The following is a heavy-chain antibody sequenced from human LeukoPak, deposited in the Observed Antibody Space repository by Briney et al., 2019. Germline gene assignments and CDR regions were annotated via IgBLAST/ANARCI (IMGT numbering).Heavy chain of an antibody. D-gene: IGHD5-18*01. CDR3: ARDRRGYSYGPRVTFDY. J-gene: IGHJ4*02. V-gene: IGHV1-69*05. CDR2: IIPIFGTA. CDR1: GGTFSSYA. Sequence: SVTVSCKASGGTFSSYAISWVRQAPGQGLEWMGRIIPIFGTANYAQKFQGRVTTTTDTSTSTAYMELRSLRSDDTAVYYCARDRRGYSYGPRVTFDYWGQGTLVTVSS.